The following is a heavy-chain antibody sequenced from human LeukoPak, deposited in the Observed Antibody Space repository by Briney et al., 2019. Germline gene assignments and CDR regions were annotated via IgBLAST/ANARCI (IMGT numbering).Heavy chain of an antibody. V-gene: IGHV4-38-2*02. Sequence: SETLSLTCTDSGYSISSGYYWGWIRQPPGKGLEWIESIYHSGSTYYNPSLKSRVTISVDTSKNQFPLKLSSVTAADTAVYYCARPYSSSWSFNYWGQGTLVTVSS. CDR3: ARPYSSSWSFNY. CDR2: IYHSGST. J-gene: IGHJ4*02. CDR1: GYSISSGYY. D-gene: IGHD6-13*01.